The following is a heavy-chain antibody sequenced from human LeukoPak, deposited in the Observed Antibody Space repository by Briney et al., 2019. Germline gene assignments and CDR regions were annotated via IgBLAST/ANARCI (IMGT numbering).Heavy chain of an antibody. CDR2: IIPIFGTA. J-gene: IGHJ4*02. V-gene: IGHV1-69*05. Sequence: SVKVSCKASGGTFSSYAISWVRQAPGQGLEWMGGIIPIFGTANYAQKFQGRVTITTDESTSTAYMELSSLRSEDTAVYYCARGDDSSGYYSPVLYYWGQGTLVTVSS. CDR1: GGTFSSYA. CDR3: ARGDDSSGYYSPVLYY. D-gene: IGHD3-22*01.